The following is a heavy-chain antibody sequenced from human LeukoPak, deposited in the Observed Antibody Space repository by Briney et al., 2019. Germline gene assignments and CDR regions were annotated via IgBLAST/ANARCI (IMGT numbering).Heavy chain of an antibody. Sequence: ASVKVSCKASGYSFIAYHIHWVRQAPGRGLEWMGWINPASGATVYGQKFQGRVTMTRDTSINTVYMDLSRLTSDDTAVYYCGRDETAATGIGLDPWGQGTLVTVSS. CDR3: GRDETAATGIGLDP. D-gene: IGHD6-13*01. J-gene: IGHJ5*02. V-gene: IGHV1-2*02. CDR2: INPASGAT. CDR1: GYSFIAYH.